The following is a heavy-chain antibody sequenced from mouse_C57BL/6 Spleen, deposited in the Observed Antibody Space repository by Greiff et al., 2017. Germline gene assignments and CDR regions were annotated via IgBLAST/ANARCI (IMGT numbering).Heavy chain of an antibody. J-gene: IGHJ4*01. CDR2: ISGGGGNT. CDR1: GFTFSSYT. Sequence: DVKLVESGGGLVKPGGSLKLSCAASGFTFSSYTMSWVRQTPEKRLEWVATISGGGGNTYYPDSVKGRFSISRDNAKNTLYLQMGGLRSEDTALYYCARPIYYGNYVRSAMDYWGKGTSVTVSS. D-gene: IGHD2-1*01. V-gene: IGHV5-9*01. CDR3: ARPIYYGNYVRSAMDY.